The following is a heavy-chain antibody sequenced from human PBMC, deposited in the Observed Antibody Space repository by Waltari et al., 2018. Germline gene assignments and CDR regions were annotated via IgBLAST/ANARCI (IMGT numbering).Heavy chain of an antibody. Sequence: VQLQESGPGLVKPSETLSLTCTVSGGSISSYYWSWIRQPPGKGLEWIGYIYYSGSTNSSHSLKSRVTISVETSKNRFSLKLSAVTAADTAVYYGARGHYDILTGYTNWFDPWGQGTLVTVSS. D-gene: IGHD3-9*01. V-gene: IGHV4-59*01. CDR1: GGSISSYY. CDR2: IYYSGST. J-gene: IGHJ5*02. CDR3: ARGHYDILTGYTNWFDP.